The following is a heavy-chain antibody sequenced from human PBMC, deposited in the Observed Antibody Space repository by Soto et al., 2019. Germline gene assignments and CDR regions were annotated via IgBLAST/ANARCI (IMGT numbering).Heavy chain of an antibody. V-gene: IGHV3-74*01. CDR1: EFTFRSYW. J-gene: IGHJ3*01. CDR3: ARSLPGTYGAFDL. D-gene: IGHD1-7*01. CDR2: ISGDGSST. Sequence: GGSLRLSCAASEFTFRSYWMHWVRQSPGKGLVWVSRISGDGSSTSYADSVKGRFTISRDNAKNTMNLQMDSLRAEDTAVYYCARSLPGTYGAFDLWGQGTMVTVSS.